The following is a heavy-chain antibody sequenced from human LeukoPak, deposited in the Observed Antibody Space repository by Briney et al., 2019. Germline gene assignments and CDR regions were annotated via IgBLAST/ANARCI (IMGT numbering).Heavy chain of an antibody. V-gene: IGHV4-59*01. CDR3: ARDGGGATTFDY. J-gene: IGHJ4*02. D-gene: IGHD1-26*01. Sequence: PSETLSLTCTVSSGSISSYYWSWMRQPPGKGLEWIGYIYYSGSTNYNPSLKSRVTISVDTSKNQFSLKLSSVTAADTAVYYCARDGGGATTFDYWGQGTLVTVSS. CDR2: IYYSGST. CDR1: SGSISSYY.